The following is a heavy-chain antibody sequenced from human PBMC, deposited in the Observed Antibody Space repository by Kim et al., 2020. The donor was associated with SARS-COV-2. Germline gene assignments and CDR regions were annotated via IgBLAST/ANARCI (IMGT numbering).Heavy chain of an antibody. V-gene: IGHV4-59*09. J-gene: IGHJ4*02. CDR3: ARGVTGIRLGEYYFDY. Sequence: SLKSRVTISVDTSKNQFSLKLSSVTAADTAVYYCARGVTGIRLGEYYFDYWGQGTLVTVSS. D-gene: IGHD1-1*01.